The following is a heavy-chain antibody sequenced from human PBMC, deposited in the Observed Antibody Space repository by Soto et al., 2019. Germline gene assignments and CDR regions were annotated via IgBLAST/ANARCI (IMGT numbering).Heavy chain of an antibody. V-gene: IGHV4-34*01. D-gene: IGHD6-6*01. J-gene: IGHJ4*02. CDR3: ARGRGGSSVGHR. CDR1: GGSFSVYY. Sequence: SETLSLTCAFYGGSFSVYYWGWIRQPPGKGLEWIGEINHSGSTNYNPSLKSRVTISVDTSKNQFSLKLSSVTAADTAVYYCARGRGGSSVGHRWGQGTLVTVSS. CDR2: INHSGST.